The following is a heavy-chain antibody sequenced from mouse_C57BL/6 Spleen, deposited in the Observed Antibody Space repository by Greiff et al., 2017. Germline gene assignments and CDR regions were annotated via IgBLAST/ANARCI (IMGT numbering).Heavy chain of an antibody. J-gene: IGHJ4*01. CDR1: GFSLTSYG. D-gene: IGHD2-12*01. CDR2: IWSGGST. CDR3: ARSPYYRGYAMDY. V-gene: IGHV2-2*01. Sequence: VKLVESGPGLVQPSQSLSITCTVSGFSLTSYGVHWVRQSPGKGLEWLGVIWSGGSTDYNAAFISRLSISKDNSKSQVFFKMNSLQADDTAIYYCARSPYYRGYAMDYWGQGTSVTVSS.